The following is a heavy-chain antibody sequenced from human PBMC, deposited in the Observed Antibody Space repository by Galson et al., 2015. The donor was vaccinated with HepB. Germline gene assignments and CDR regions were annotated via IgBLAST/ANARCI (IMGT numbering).Heavy chain of an antibody. CDR3: ARRPLRLEDRGFWYFDL. V-gene: IGHV5-51*01. J-gene: IGHJ2*01. CDR1: GDRFTNYW. CDR2: IYFRDSET. D-gene: IGHD1-1*01. Sequence: QSGAEVKKPGESLKISCQNSGDRFTNYWIGWVRQMPGKGLEWMGIIYFRDSETKYSPSFQGQVTMSADKSNSTAYLHWSSLKASDTAIYYCARRPLRLEDRGFWYFDLWGRGTLVTVSS.